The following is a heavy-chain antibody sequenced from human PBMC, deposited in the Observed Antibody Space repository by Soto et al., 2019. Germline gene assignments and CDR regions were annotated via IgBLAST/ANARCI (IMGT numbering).Heavy chain of an antibody. V-gene: IGHV4-31*03. J-gene: IGHJ4*02. CDR2: IYYSGST. CDR1: GGSISSGGYY. CDR3: ATTPSYDSSGYYHPTIDY. Sequence: SETLSLTCTVSGGSISSGGYYWSWIRQHPGKGLEWIGYIYYSGSTYYNPSLKSRVTISVDTSKNQFSLKLSSVTAADTAVYYCATTPSYDSSGYYHPTIDYWGQGTLVTVSS. D-gene: IGHD3-22*01.